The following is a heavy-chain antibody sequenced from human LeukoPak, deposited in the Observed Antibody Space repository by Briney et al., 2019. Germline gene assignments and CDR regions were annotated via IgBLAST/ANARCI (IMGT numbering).Heavy chain of an antibody. V-gene: IGHV1-2*02. CDR3: ASELGIAVAGTLDY. CDR1: GYTFTGYY. Sequence: ASVKVSCKASGYTFTGYYMHWVRQAPGQGLEWMGWINPNSGGTNYAQKFQGRVTMTRDTSISTAYMELSRPRSDDTAVYYCASELGIAVAGTLDYWGQGTLVTVSS. CDR2: INPNSGGT. J-gene: IGHJ4*02. D-gene: IGHD6-19*01.